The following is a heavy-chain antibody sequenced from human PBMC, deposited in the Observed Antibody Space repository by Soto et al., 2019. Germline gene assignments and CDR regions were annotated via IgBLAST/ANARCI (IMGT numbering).Heavy chain of an antibody. CDR1: GYTFTSYG. V-gene: IGHV1-18*01. CDR3: ARGAPPADY. CDR2: IRAYNGNT. J-gene: IGHJ4*02. Sequence: QVQLVQSGAEVKKPGASVKVSCKASGYTFTSYGISWVRQAPGQGLEWMGWIRAYNGNTNYAQKLQGRVTMTTDTSPSTGYLELGGPSSDDTGVYYWARGAPPADYRGQGTLVTVAS.